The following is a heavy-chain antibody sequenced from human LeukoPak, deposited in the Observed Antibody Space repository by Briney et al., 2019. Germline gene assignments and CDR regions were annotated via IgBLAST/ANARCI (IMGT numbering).Heavy chain of an antibody. J-gene: IGHJ1*01. V-gene: IGHV3-23*01. D-gene: IGHD3-10*01. CDR1: GFRFSSYA. CDR2: ISGSGGRT. CDR3: AKGSKGGMIVPGERPKYFQE. Sequence: GGSLRLSCAASGFRFSSYAMSWVRQTPGKGLEWVSTISGSGGRTYYPDSVKGRFAISRDNSKNTLYLQMNSLRAEDTAVYYCAKGSKGGMIVPGERPKYFQEWGQGTLVTVSS.